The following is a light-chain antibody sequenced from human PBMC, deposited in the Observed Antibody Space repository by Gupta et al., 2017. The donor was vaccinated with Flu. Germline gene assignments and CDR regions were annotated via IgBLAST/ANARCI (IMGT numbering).Light chain of an antibody. Sequence: IVMTPSPATLSVSPGERATLSCRASQSGSSNLAWYQQKPGQAPRLLIYGASTRDTGIPARFSGSGSGTEFTLTISSLQAEDVAVYYCQQYKNWPRTFGGGTTVEIK. CDR2: GAS. CDR1: QSGSSN. CDR3: QQYKNWPRT. V-gene: IGKV3-15*01. J-gene: IGKJ4*02.